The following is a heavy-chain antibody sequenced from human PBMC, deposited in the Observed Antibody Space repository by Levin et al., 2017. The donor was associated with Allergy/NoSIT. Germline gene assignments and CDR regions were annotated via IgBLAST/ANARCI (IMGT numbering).Heavy chain of an antibody. V-gene: IGHV3-30*03. CDR1: GFTFSSYG. CDR3: ATRLVDYGDYSGGMDV. D-gene: IGHD4-17*01. Sequence: GGSLRLSCAASGFTFSSYGMHWVRQAPGKGLEWVAVISYDGSNKYYADSVKGRFTISRDNSKNTLYLQMNSLRAEDTAVYYCATRLVDYGDYSGGMDVWGQGTTVTVSS. CDR2: ISYDGSNK. J-gene: IGHJ6*02.